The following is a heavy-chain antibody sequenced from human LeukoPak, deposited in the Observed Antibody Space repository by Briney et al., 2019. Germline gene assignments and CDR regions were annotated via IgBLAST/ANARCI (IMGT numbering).Heavy chain of an antibody. CDR1: GSTLTKIS. V-gene: IGHV1-24*01. J-gene: IGHJ4*02. CDR2: FGPQVGET. CDR3: ATGAMVYEY. D-gene: IGHD3-10*01. Sequence: ASVKVSCKVSGSTLTKISIDWVRQAPGKGLECMGTFGPQVGETIHAQKLQGRLKMTADRSTDTAYMEMNSLQSEDTAVYYCATGAMVYEYWGQGTLVTVSS.